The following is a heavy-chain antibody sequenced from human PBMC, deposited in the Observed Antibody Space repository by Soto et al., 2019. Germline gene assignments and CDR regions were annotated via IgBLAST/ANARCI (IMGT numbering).Heavy chain of an antibody. J-gene: IGHJ5*02. Sequence: GGSLRLSCAASGFTFSSYWMSWVRQAPGKGLEWVANIKQDGSEKYYVDSVKGRFTISRDNAKNSLYLQMNSLRAGDTAVYYCARDFRCSSTSCYFFTSNWFDPWGQGTLVTVSS. CDR3: ARDFRCSSTSCYFFTSNWFDP. CDR2: IKQDGSEK. D-gene: IGHD2-2*01. V-gene: IGHV3-7*01. CDR1: GFTFSSYW.